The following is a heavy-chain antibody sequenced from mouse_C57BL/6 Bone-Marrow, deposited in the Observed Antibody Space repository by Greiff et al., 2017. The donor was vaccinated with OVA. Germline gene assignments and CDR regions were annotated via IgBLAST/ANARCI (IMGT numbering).Heavy chain of an antibody. CDR3: ARTNWDGYYFDY. V-gene: IGHV5-15*04. Sequence: EVKLEESGGGLVQPGGSLKLSCAASGFTFSDYGMAWVRQAPRKGPEWVAFISNLAYSIYYADTVTGRFTISRENAKNTLYLEMSSLRSEDTAMYYCARTNWDGYYFDYWGQGTTLTVSS. D-gene: IGHD4-1*01. CDR1: GFTFSDYG. CDR2: ISNLAYSI. J-gene: IGHJ2*01.